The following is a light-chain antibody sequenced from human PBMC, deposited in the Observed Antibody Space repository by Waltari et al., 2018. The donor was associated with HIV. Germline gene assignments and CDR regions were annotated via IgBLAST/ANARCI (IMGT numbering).Light chain of an antibody. CDR2: DTS. CDR1: QGISNS. CDR3: QHYHSDPPT. J-gene: IGKJ1*01. V-gene: IGKV1-8*01. Sequence: IRMTQSPSSFHASVGDRVTITCRAGQGISNSLAWYQQKPGKAPKLLIYDTSTLQTGVPSRFSGGGSGTDFSLTISCLQSEDFATYYCQHYHSDPPTFGQGTKVEIK.